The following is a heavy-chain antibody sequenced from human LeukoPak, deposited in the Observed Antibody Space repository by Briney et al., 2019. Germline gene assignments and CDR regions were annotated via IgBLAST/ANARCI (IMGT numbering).Heavy chain of an antibody. Sequence: SETLSLTCTVSGGSISSGSYYWGWIRQPPGKGLEWIGSIYYSGSTYYNPSLKSRVTISVDTSKNQFSLKLSSVTAADTAVYYCARDLIVPDAMTGSGSYSTDYWGQGTLATVSS. V-gene: IGHV4-39*07. CDR3: ARDLIVPDAMTGSGSYSTDY. CDR1: GGSISSGSYY. CDR2: IYYSGST. D-gene: IGHD3-10*01. J-gene: IGHJ4*02.